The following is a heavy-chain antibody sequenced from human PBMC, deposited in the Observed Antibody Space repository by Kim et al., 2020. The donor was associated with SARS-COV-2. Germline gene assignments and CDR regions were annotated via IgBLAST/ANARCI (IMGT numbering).Heavy chain of an antibody. CDR2: IIPIFGTA. CDR3: ATSKYSSGWYAGGSDY. J-gene: IGHJ4*02. V-gene: IGHV1-69*13. Sequence: SVKVSCKASGGTFSSYAISWVRQAPGQGLEWMGGIIPIFGTANYAQKFQGRVTITADESTSTAYMELSSLRSEDTAVYYCATSKYSSGWYAGGSDYWGQGTLVTVSS. D-gene: IGHD6-19*01. CDR1: GGTFSSYA.